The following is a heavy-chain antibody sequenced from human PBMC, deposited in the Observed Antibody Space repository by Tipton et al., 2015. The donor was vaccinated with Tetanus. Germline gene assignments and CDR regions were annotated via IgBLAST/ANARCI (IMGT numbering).Heavy chain of an antibody. CDR1: GGSIRTSTW. J-gene: IGHJ4*02. D-gene: IGHD3-3*01. V-gene: IGHV4-4*02. CDR2: ILYGKST. Sequence: GLVKPSGTLSVTCAVSGGSIRTSTWWTWVRQPPGKGLEYIGYILYGKSTHYNPSLKSRLTMSGDPAKNQFSLRLSSVTAADTAVYYCARIHDFWSGYFDFWGQGTLVTVSP. CDR3: ARIHDFWSGYFDF.